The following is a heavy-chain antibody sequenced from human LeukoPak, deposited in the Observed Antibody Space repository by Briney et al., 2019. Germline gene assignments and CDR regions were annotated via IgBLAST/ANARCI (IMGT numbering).Heavy chain of an antibody. CDR3: ARHRFGELFSYFDY. CDR1: GFTFSSYE. Sequence: HPGGSLRLSCAASGFTFSSYEMNWVRQAPGKGLEWVSYISSSGSTIYYADSVKGRFTISRDNAKNSLYLQMNSLRAEDTAVYYCARHRFGELFSYFDYWGQGTLVTVSS. D-gene: IGHD3-10*01. J-gene: IGHJ4*02. CDR2: ISSSGSTI. V-gene: IGHV3-48*03.